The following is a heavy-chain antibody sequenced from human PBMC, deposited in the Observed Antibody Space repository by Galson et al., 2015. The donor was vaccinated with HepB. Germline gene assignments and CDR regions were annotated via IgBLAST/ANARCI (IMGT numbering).Heavy chain of an antibody. CDR2: ISGNGGST. J-gene: IGHJ4*02. V-gene: IGHV3-23*01. CDR3: AKRREGWDLTVVTGFDY. CDR1: EFTFSIYA. D-gene: IGHD4-23*01. Sequence: SLRLSCAASEFTFSIYAMSWVRQAPGKGLEWVSAISGNGGSTNYADSVKGRFTISRDNSKNTLYLQMSSLRVEDTAVYYCAKRREGWDLTVVTGFDYWGQGTLVTVSS.